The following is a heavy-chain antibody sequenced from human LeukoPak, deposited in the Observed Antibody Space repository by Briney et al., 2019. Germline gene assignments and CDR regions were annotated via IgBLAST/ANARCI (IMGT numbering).Heavy chain of an antibody. CDR1: GGSISRSGYY. CDR2: VDYRGRT. J-gene: IGHJ4*02. V-gene: IGHV4-39*01. CDR3: ARLISGYYLLETFDY. D-gene: IGHD3-22*01. Sequence: SETLSLTCTVSGGSISRSGYYWAWIRQPPGKGLEWIGSVDYRGRTYHNPSLKSRVTTSVDTSKNQFSLKLSSLTAADTAVYYCARLISGYYLLETFDYWGQGTLITVSS.